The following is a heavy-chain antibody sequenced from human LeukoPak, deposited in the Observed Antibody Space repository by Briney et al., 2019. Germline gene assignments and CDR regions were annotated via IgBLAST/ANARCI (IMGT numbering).Heavy chain of an antibody. CDR1: GGSISSYY. J-gene: IGHJ5*02. V-gene: IGHV4-59*01. Sequence: SETLSLTCTVSGGSISSYYWSWIRQPPGKGLEWIGYIYYSGSTNYNPSLKSRVTISVDTSKNQFSLKLSSVTAADTAVHYCARAQPIAGAHNWFDPWGQGTLVTVSS. CDR2: IYYSGST. D-gene: IGHD6-19*01. CDR3: ARAQPIAGAHNWFDP.